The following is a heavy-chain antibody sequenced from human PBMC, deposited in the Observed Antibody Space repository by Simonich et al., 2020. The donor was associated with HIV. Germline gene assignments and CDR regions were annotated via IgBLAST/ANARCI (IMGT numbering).Heavy chain of an antibody. CDR3: ARDGRKGSSTSCSDY. V-gene: IGHV3-21*01. D-gene: IGHD2-2*01. Sequence: EVQLVESGGGLVKPGGSLRLSCAASGFTFSSYSMNWVRQAPGKGLEWVSSISSSISYIYYADSVKGRFTLSRDNAKNALYRQMNSLRAEDTAVYYCARDGRKGSSTSCSDYWGQGTLVTVSS. J-gene: IGHJ4*02. CDR2: ISSSISYI. CDR1: GFTFSSYS.